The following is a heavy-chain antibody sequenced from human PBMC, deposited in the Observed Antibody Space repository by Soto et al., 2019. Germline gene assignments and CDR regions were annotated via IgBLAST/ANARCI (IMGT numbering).Heavy chain of an antibody. D-gene: IGHD3-22*01. J-gene: IGHJ4*02. V-gene: IGHV1-18*01. Sequence: QVQLVQSGAEVKKPGASVKVSCKASGYTFTSYGISWVRQAPGQGLEWMGWISGYNGDTKYAQRFQGRVTMTTDTSTSTAYMDLRSLRSDDTAVYYCARDFSMTVVVGGDWGQGTLVTVSS. CDR1: GYTFTSYG. CDR3: ARDFSMTVVVGGD. CDR2: ISGYNGDT.